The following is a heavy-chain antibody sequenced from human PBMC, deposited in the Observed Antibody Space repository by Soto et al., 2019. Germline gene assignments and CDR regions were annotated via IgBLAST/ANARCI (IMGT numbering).Heavy chain of an antibody. CDR1: GFTFSSYS. V-gene: IGHV3-23*01. J-gene: IGHJ3*02. CDR3: AKCIQINWKYDAFHI. CDR2: ITSGGTT. Sequence: EVKLLESGGGLVQPGGSLRLSCAASGFTFSSYSMSWVRQAPGKGLEYVSHITSGGTTYYADSVKGRFTISRDSSTNTLYLQMNSLRAEDTALYYCAKCIQINWKYDAFHILGQGTMVTVSS. D-gene: IGHD1-7*01.